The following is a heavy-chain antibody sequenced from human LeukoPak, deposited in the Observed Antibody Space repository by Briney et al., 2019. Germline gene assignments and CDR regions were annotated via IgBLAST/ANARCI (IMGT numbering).Heavy chain of an antibody. CDR1: GFTVSSNY. V-gene: IGHV3-53*01. J-gene: IGHJ4*02. CDR2: IYSGGST. CDR3: ASAGIAVAAVFDY. Sequence: GGSLRLSCAASGFTVSSNYMSWVRQAPGKGLEWVSVIYSGGSTYYADSVKGRFTISRDNSKNTLYLQMNSLRAEDTAVYYCASAGIAVAAVFDYWGQGTPVTVSS. D-gene: IGHD6-19*01.